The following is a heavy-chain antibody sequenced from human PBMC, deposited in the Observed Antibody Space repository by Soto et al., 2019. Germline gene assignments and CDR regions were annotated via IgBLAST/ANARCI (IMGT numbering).Heavy chain of an antibody. CDR1: GGSISSYY. D-gene: IGHD3-22*01. V-gene: IGHV4-59*01. CDR2: IYYSGST. Sequence: PSETLSLTCTVSGGSISSYYWSWIRQPPGKGLEWIGYIYYSGSTNYNPSLKSRVTISVDTSKNQFSLKLSSVTAADTAVYYCARVGALDYYDSSGYYFHYYGMDVWGQGTTVTVSS. CDR3: ARVGALDYYDSSGYYFHYYGMDV. J-gene: IGHJ6*02.